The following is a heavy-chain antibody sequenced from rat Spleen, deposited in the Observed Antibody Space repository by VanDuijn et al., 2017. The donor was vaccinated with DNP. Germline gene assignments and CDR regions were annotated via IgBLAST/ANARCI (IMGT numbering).Heavy chain of an antibody. D-gene: IGHD1-11*01. J-gene: IGHJ2*01. CDR3: ARWTTEGMGFDY. CDR2: ISASGGST. V-gene: IGHV5S13*01. CDR1: GFTFSNYG. Sequence: EVQLVGSGGGSVQSGRSLKLSCAASGFTFSNYGMAWVRQAPKKGLEWVASISASGGSTSYRDSVKGRFTISRDNAKSILYLQMDSLRSEDTATYYCARWTTEGMGFDYWGQGVMVTVSS.